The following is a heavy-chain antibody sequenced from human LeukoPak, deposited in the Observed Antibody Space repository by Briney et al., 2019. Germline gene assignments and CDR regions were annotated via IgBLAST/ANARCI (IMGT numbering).Heavy chain of an antibody. Sequence: PSETLSLTCAVYGGSFSDYFWSWIRQPPGKGLEWTGEISHSGSTTYNPSLRSRVTISGDTSKKQFSLKLSSVTAADTAVYYCVTYYYGSSAPKRNYWGQGILVTVSS. CDR2: ISHSGST. CDR1: GGSFSDYF. J-gene: IGHJ4*02. CDR3: VTYYYGSSAPKRNY. D-gene: IGHD3-22*01. V-gene: IGHV4-34*01.